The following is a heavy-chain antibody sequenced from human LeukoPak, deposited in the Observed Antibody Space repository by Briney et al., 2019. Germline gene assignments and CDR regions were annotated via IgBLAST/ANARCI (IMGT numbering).Heavy chain of an antibody. D-gene: IGHD2-21*01. J-gene: IGHJ4*02. V-gene: IGHV1-2*02. CDR2: INLNIGGT. CDR1: VYSFTDYY. CDR3: ARADRLHGGPYLIGP. Sequence: ASVKVPCKTSVYSFTDYYMHWVRQAPGQGLEWMGWINLNIGGTSSAQKSQGGVTMTRDTSITTVYMEVSWLTSDDTAIYYCARADRLHGGPYLIGPGGQGTLVTVSS.